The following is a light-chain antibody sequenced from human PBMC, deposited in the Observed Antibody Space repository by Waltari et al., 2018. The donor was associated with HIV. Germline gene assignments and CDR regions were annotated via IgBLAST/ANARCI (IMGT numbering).Light chain of an antibody. CDR1: NSDVGDYNY. CDR3: SSYTTSSTLGV. J-gene: IGLJ3*02. Sequence: QSALTQPASVSGSPGQSIPISCTGTNSDVGDYNYVSWYQQHPGKAPKLLIYGVSNRPSGVSNRFSGSKSGNTASLTISGLRAEDEADYYCSSYTTSSTLGVFGGGTKVTVL. CDR2: GVS. V-gene: IGLV2-14*01.